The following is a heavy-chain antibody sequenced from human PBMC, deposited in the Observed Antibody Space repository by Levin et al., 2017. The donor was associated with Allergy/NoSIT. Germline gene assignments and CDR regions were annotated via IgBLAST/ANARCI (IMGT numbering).Heavy chain of an antibody. CDR2: IRSNIDGGTT. CDR1: GFTFANAW. D-gene: IGHD2-2*01. CDR3: ATLHIGVVPAPGLYRC. J-gene: IGHJ4*02. V-gene: IGHV3-15*01. Sequence: GASVKVSCAASGFTFANAWMSWVRQTPGKGLEWVGRIRSNIDGGTTDFAAPVKGRFTISRDDSKYTVSLHMNSRKSEDTGVYYCATLHIGVVPAPGLYRCWGQGTPITVSS.